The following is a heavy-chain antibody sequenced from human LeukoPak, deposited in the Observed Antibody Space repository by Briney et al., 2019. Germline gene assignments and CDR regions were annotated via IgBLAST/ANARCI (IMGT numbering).Heavy chain of an antibody. CDR3: AKEATVRGIGHHY. V-gene: IGHV3-23*01. CDR1: GFTFSNYA. CDR2: ISGSGDNT. D-gene: IGHD3-10*01. Sequence: GGSLRLSCAASGFTFSNYAMSWVRQAPGKGLEWVSAISGSGDNTYYADSVKGRFTISRDNARNTLYLQMNSLRAEDTAVYYCAKEATVRGIGHHYWGQGTLVTVSS. J-gene: IGHJ4*02.